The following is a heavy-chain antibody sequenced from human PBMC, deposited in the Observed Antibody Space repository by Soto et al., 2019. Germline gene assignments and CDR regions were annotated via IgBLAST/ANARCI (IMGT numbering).Heavy chain of an antibody. J-gene: IGHJ4*02. V-gene: IGHV3-23*01. CDR1: GFTFSSYG. CDR2: ISGSGGST. CDR3: AKDSFPQWLYFDY. D-gene: IGHD6-19*01. Sequence: GGSLRLSCAASGFTFSSYGMSWVRQAPGKGLEWVSGISGSGGSTYYADSVKGRFTISRDNSKNTLYLQMNSLRAEDTALYYCAKDSFPQWLYFDYWGQGTLVTVSS.